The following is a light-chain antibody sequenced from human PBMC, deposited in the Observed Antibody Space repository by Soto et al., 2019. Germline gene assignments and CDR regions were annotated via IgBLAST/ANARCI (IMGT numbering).Light chain of an antibody. CDR3: QQSFSAPWT. CDR1: QSISSY. J-gene: IGKJ1*01. V-gene: IGKV1-39*01. Sequence: DIQMTQSPSSLSASVGDRVTITCRASQSISSYLNWYQQKPGKVPKLLIYAASSLQGGVPSRFSGSGSGTDFTLTISSLQPEDFATYYCQQSFSAPWTFGQGTMVDI. CDR2: AAS.